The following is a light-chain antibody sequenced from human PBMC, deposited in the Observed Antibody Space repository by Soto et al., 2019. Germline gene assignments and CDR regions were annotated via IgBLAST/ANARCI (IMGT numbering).Light chain of an antibody. CDR3: AAWDDSLSAL. CDR2: RNN. J-gene: IGLJ3*02. V-gene: IGLV1-47*01. CDR1: SSNIGGSNY. Sequence: QSVLTQPPSASGTPGQRVTISCSGSSSNIGGSNYVYWYQQLPGTAPKLLIYRNNQRPSGVPDRFSGSKSGTSASLAISGLRSEDEADYYCAAWDDSLSALFGGGTKLTVL.